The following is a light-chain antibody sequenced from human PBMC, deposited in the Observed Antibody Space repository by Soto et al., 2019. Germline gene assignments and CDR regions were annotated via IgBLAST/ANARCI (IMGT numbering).Light chain of an antibody. J-gene: IGLJ1*01. CDR3: CSYAGSSGYV. CDR1: SSDVGSYNL. CDR2: EVS. Sequence: QSVLTQPASVSGSPGQSITISCTGTSSDVGSYNLVSWYQQHPGKAPKLMIYEVSKRPSGVSNRFSGYKSGNTASLTISGLQAEDEADYYCCSYAGSSGYVFGTGTKLTVL. V-gene: IGLV2-23*02.